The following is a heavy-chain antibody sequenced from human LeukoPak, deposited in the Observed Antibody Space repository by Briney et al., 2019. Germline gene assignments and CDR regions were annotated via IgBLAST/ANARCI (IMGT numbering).Heavy chain of an antibody. V-gene: IGHV4-59*01. CDR2: IYYSGST. CDR1: GGSLSSYY. Sequence: KPSETLSLTCTVSGGSLSSYYWSWIRQPPGKGLEWVGYIYYSGSTKYNTSLKSRVTISVDTSKNQFSLKLSSVTAADTAVYYCARTPRTPYYGMDVWGKGTTVTVSS. J-gene: IGHJ6*04. CDR3: ARTPRTPYYGMDV. D-gene: IGHD2-15*01.